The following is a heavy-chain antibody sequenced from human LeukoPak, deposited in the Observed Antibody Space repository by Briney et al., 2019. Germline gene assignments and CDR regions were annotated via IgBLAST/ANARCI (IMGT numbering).Heavy chain of an antibody. J-gene: IGHJ5*02. V-gene: IGHV1-2*02. CDR2: INPNSGGT. CDR3: AKGRVVAGSKSLTYHWFDP. D-gene: IGHD6-19*01. CDR1: GYAFTGYY. Sequence: ASVKVSCKASGYAFTGYYIHWVRQAPGQGLEWMGWINPNSGGTKYAQKFQGRVTMTRDTSITTAYMGLSRLRSDDTAVYCCAKGRVVAGSKSLTYHWFDPWGQGTLVTVSS.